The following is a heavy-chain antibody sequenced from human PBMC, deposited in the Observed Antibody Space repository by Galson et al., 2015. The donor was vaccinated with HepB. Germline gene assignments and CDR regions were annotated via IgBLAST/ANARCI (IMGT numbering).Heavy chain of an antibody. V-gene: IGHV4-39*01. CDR1: GGSISSSSYY. CDR2: IYYSGST. CDR3: ARHEKGVYIDY. J-gene: IGHJ4*02. D-gene: IGHD3-10*01. Sequence: SETLSLTCTVSGGSISSSSYYWGWIRQPPGKGLEWIGSIYYSGSTYYNPSLKSRVTISVDTSKNQFSLKLSSVTAADTAVYYCARHEKGVYIDYWGQGTLVTVSS.